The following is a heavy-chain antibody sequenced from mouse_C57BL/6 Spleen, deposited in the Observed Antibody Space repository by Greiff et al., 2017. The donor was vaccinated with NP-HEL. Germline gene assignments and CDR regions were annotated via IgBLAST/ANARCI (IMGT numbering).Heavy chain of an antibody. CDR2: ISSGSSTI. D-gene: IGHD1-1*01. CDR1: GFTFSDYG. V-gene: IGHV5-17*01. J-gene: IGHJ4*01. Sequence: VQLKESGGGLVKPGGSLKLSCAASGFTFSDYGMHWVRQAPEKGLEWVAYISSGSSTIYYADTVKGRFTISRDNAKNTLFLQMTSLRSEDTAMYYCARRYYGSSLPLAMDYWGQGTSVTVSS. CDR3: ARRYYGSSLPLAMDY.